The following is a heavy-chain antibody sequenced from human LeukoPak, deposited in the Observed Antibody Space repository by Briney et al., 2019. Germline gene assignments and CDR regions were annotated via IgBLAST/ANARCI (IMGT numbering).Heavy chain of an antibody. D-gene: IGHD6-19*01. CDR1: GGSFSGYD. CDR2: INYGGDT. V-gene: IGHV4-34*01. J-gene: IGHJ6*03. CDR3: ARGLGWKVTPMGLFYMDV. Sequence: SETLSLTCGVDGGSFSGYDWSWVRQPPGKGLEWIGEINYGGDTNYNPSLKSRVTISVNTSKNQFSLKVRSVTAADTAVYYCARGLGWKVTPMGLFYMDVWGEGATVTVSS.